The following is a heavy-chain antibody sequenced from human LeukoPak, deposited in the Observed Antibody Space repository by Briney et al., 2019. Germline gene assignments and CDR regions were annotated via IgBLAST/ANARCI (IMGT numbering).Heavy chain of an antibody. CDR3: AKDDYYDSSIDY. D-gene: IGHD3-22*01. CDR2: IYSGGST. CDR1: GFTVSSNY. Sequence: GSLRLSCAASGFTVSSNYMSWVRQAPGKGLEWVSVIYSGGSTYYADSVKGRFTISRDNSKNTLYLQMNSLRAEDTAVYYCAKDDYYDSSIDYWGQGTLVTVSS. V-gene: IGHV3-53*01. J-gene: IGHJ4*02.